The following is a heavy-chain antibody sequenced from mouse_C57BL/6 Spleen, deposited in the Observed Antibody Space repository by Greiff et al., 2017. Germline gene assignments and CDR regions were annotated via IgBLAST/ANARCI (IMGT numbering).Heavy chain of an antibody. CDR1: GFTFSDYC. J-gene: IGHJ3*01. D-gene: IGHD2-4*01. CDR3: ASLNYDEAY. Sequence: DVKLVESGGGLVQPGGSLKLSCAASGFTFSDYCMYWVRQTPEKRLEWVAYISNGGGSTYYPDTVKGRFTISRDNAKNTLYLQMSRLKSEDTAMYYCASLNYDEAYWGQGTLVTVSA. CDR2: ISNGGGST. V-gene: IGHV5-12*01.